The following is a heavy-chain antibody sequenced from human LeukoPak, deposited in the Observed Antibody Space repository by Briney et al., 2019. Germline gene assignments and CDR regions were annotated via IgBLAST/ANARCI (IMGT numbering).Heavy chain of an antibody. CDR1: GGSISSSSHF. D-gene: IGHD6-13*01. J-gene: IGHJ5*02. CDR2: IYYTGTT. V-gene: IGHV4-39*01. Sequence: SETLSLTCTVSGGSISSSSHFWRWIRQPPGKVLEWTGSIYYTGTTYYNPSLKSRVTISVDTSKNQFSLKLSSVTAADTAVYYCAKSLGSSNWIGNWFDPWGQGTLVTASS. CDR3: AKSLGSSNWIGNWFDP.